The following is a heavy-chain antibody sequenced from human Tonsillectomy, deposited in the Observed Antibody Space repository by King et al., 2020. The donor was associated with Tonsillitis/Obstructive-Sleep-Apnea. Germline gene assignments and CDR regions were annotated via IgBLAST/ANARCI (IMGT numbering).Heavy chain of an antibody. Sequence: VQLVESGGGLVQSGGSLRLSCAASGFTFNNYAMTWVRQSPGKGLKWVSVISXXXXNTXXXXXXXGRFTISRXNXKNTLYLQMNSLRAEDTAVYYCAKXAGXXXXXFDXXGXGTM. CDR1: GFTFNNYA. J-gene: IGHJ3*01. V-gene: IGHV3-23*04. CDR3: AKXAGXXXXXFDX. CDR2: ISXXXXNT.